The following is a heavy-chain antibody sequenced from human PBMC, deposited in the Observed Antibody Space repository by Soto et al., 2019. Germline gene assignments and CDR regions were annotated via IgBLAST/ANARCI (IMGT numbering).Heavy chain of an antibody. CDR1: GYTFTGYY. CDR2: INPNSGGT. V-gene: IGHV1-2*04. Sequence: ASVKVSCKASGYTFTGYYMHWVRQAPGQGLEWMGWINPNSGGTNYAQKFQGWVTMTRDTSISTAYMELSRLRSDDTAVYYCARARYSSSWYYHYGMDVWGQGTTVTVSS. J-gene: IGHJ6*02. D-gene: IGHD6-13*01. CDR3: ARARYSSSWYYHYGMDV.